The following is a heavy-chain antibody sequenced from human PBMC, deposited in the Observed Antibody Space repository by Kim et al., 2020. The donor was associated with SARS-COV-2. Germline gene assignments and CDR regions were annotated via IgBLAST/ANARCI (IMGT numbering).Heavy chain of an antibody. V-gene: IGHV4-39*01. J-gene: IGHJ4*02. Sequence: EWIGSIYYSGSTYYTPSLKSRVTIAVDTSKNQFSLKLSSVTAADTAVYYCARQMGITMIVVVISTHFDYWGQGTLVTVSS. CDR3: ARQMGITMIVVVISTHFDY. D-gene: IGHD3-22*01. CDR2: IYYSGST.